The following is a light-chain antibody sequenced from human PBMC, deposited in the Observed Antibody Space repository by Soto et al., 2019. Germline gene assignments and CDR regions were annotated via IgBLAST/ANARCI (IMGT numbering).Light chain of an antibody. J-gene: IGKJ1*01. CDR3: HHYASSVWT. CDR1: QSASSNH. V-gene: IGKV3-20*01. CDR2: AAS. Sequence: DIVLTQSPGTLSLSPGERVTLSCRASQSASSNHLNWYQQKPGQSPRLLIHAASRRAAGFPDRFSGSGSGTVFSLTISRVEAEDFAVYYYHHYASSVWTFGQGTKVEIK.